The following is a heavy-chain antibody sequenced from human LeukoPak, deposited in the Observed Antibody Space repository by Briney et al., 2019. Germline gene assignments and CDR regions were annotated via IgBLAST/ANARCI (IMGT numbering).Heavy chain of an antibody. CDR3: ATGSGNYFSY. Sequence: PGGSLRLSCAASGFTFSSYAMNWVRQAPGKGLEWVSRIKTDGSDTIYADSVKGRFTISRDNAKNTLYLQMDSLTAEDTAVYYCATGSGNYFSYWGQGTLVTVAS. CDR1: GFTFSSYA. V-gene: IGHV3-74*01. J-gene: IGHJ4*02. CDR2: IKTDGSDT. D-gene: IGHD6-25*01.